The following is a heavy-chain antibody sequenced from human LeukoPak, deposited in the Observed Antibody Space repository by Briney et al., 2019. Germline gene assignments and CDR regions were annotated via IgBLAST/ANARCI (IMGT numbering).Heavy chain of an antibody. V-gene: IGHV3-53*01. J-gene: IGHJ6*02. D-gene: IGHD2-2*02. CDR1: GFTVSSNY. Sequence: PGGSLRLSCAASGFTVSSNYMSWVRQAPGKGLEWVSVIYSGGSTYYADSVKGRFTISRDNSKNTLYLQMNSLRAEDTAVYYCAKAYCSSTSCYTDYSYGMDVWGQGTTVTVSS. CDR2: IYSGGST. CDR3: AKAYCSSTSCYTDYSYGMDV.